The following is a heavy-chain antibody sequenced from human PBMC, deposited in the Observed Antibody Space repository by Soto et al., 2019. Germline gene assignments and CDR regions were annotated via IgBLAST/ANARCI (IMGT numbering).Heavy chain of an antibody. V-gene: IGHV3-23*01. CDR3: AKGGISSLGLDV. CDR1: GFTFSGSP. Sequence: SLRLSCAASGFTFSGSPMTWVRQAPGKGLEWVSSIGHSGTDTYYADFVKGRFTISRDNSKHTLYLQMNSLRPEDTAVYHCAKGGISSLGLDVWGQGTKVTVSS. D-gene: IGHD1-20*01. J-gene: IGHJ6*02. CDR2: IGHSGTDT.